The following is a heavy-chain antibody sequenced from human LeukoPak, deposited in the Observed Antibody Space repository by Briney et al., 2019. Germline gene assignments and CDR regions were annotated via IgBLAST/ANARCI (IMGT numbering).Heavy chain of an antibody. Sequence: PSETLSLTCSVSGASIKTYYWSWVRQSPGKGLEWLAYIYYGGSINYNPSPSLTRRLTISVDTSKRQFSLELTSVTAADTAVYYCARAGIRYSSSWFGIDSWGQGTLVAVSS. CDR2: IYYGGSI. J-gene: IGHJ4*02. V-gene: IGHV4-59*01. CDR1: GASIKTYY. D-gene: IGHD6-13*01. CDR3: ARAGIRYSSSWFGIDS.